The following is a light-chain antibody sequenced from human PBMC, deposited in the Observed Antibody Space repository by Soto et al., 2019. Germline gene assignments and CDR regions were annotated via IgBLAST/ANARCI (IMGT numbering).Light chain of an antibody. V-gene: IGKV3-15*01. CDR2: GAS. CDR1: QSINSN. J-gene: IGKJ1*01. Sequence: EVLMTQSPATLSVSPGDRATLSCRASQSINSNLAWYQQQPGQAPRLLIYGASTRATAVPARFSGTGSGTEFTLTISSLQSEDFALYYCQQYNDWPLTFGQGTKVDIK. CDR3: QQYNDWPLT.